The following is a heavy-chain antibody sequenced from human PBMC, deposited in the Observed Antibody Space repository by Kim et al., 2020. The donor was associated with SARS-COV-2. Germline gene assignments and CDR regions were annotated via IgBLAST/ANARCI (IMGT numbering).Heavy chain of an antibody. J-gene: IGHJ4*02. CDR1: GGSISSSSYY. CDR3: AREKSYEGYFDY. D-gene: IGHD1-26*01. V-gene: IGHV4-39*07. Sequence: SETLSLTCTVSGGSISSSSYYWGWIRQPPGRGLEWIGTISYSGSTYYNPSLKSRVTISLDKSKNQFSLNLSSVTAADTAIYYCAREKSYEGYFDYWGQGTLVTVSS. CDR2: ISYSGST.